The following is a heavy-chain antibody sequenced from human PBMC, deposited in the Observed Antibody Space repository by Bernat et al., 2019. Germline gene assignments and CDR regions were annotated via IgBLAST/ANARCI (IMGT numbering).Heavy chain of an antibody. CDR3: TTDGTPAQDPVDY. CDR2: IKSKTDGGTT. J-gene: IGHJ4*02. CDR1: GFTFSNAW. D-gene: IGHD2-2*01. V-gene: IGHV3-15*01. Sequence: EVQLVESGGGLVKPGGSLRLSCAASGFTFSNAWMSWVRQAPGKGLEWVGRIKSKTDGGTTDYAAPVKGRFTISRDDSKNTLYLQMNSLKTEDTAVYYCTTDGTPAQDPVDYWGQGTLVTVSS.